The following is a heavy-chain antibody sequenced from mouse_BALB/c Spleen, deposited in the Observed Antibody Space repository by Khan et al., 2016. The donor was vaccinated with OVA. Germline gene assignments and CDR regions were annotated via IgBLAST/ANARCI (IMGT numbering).Heavy chain of an antibody. CDR2: INPSSGYT. CDR3: AREGAYYWNDGWVDY. V-gene: IGHV1-4*01. CDR1: GYTFTSYT. J-gene: IGHJ3*01. D-gene: IGHD2-14*01. Sequence: QMQLEESGAELARPGASVKMSCKASGYTFTSYTMHWVKQRPGQGLEWIGYINPSSGYTNYNQKFKDKATLTADKSSSTAYIQLSSLTSEDSAVYYCAREGAYYWNDGWVDYWGQGTLVTVSA.